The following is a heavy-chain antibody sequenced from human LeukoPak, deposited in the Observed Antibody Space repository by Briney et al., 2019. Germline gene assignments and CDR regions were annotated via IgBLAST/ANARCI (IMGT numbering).Heavy chain of an antibody. Sequence: SQTLSLTCTVSGGSVSSGSYYWSWIRQPAGKGLEWIGRIYTSGSTNYNPSLKSRVTISVDTSKNQFSLKLSSVTAADTAVYYCARVLRYFDWRGGGMDVWGQGTTVTVSS. V-gene: IGHV4-61*02. D-gene: IGHD3-9*01. CDR1: GGSVSSGSYY. J-gene: IGHJ6*02. CDR2: IYTSGST. CDR3: ARVLRYFDWRGGGMDV.